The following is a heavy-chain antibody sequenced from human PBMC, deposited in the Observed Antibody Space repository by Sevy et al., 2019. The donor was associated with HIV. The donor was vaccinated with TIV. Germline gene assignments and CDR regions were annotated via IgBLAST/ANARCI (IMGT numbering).Heavy chain of an antibody. D-gene: IGHD1-26*01. Sequence: GGSLRLSCAASGFTFSSYAMTWVRQAPEKGLEWVSALGGSGDTTYYADSVKGRFTISSDNSKNILYLQMNSLRVEDTAVDYCARVGGWEVGSLDNWFDPWGQGTLVTVSS. V-gene: IGHV3-23*01. J-gene: IGHJ5*02. CDR1: GFTFSSYA. CDR2: LGGSGDTT. CDR3: ARVGGWEVGSLDNWFDP.